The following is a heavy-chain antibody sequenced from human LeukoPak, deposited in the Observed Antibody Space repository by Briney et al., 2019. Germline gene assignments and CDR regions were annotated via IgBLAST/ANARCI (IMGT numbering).Heavy chain of an antibody. CDR1: GFTFSSYG. D-gene: IGHD1-26*01. J-gene: IGHJ4*02. V-gene: IGHV3-30*02. Sequence: PGGSLRLSCAAPGFTFSSYGMHWVRQAPGKGLEWVAFIRYDGSNKYYADSVKGRFTISRDNSKNTLYLQMNSLRAEDTAVYYCANSLFPGSSDFDYWGQGTLVTVSS. CDR2: IRYDGSNK. CDR3: ANSLFPGSSDFDY.